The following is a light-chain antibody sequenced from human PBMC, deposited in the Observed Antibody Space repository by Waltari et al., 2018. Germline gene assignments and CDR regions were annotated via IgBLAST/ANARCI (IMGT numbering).Light chain of an antibody. J-gene: IGLJ3*02. CDR3: SSYAGSYSWV. CDR1: SSDVGGYNH. Sequence: QSALTQPRSVSGSPGQSVTISCTGTSSDVGGYNHVSWYQQHPGKAPKLMIYDVSKRPSGVPGRCSGSKSGSTASLTISGLQAEDEADYYCSSYAGSYSWVFGGGTKLTVL. V-gene: IGLV2-11*01. CDR2: DVS.